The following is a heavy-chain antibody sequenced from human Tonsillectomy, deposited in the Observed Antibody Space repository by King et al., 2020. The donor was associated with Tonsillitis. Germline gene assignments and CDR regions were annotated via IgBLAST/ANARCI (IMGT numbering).Heavy chain of an antibody. V-gene: IGHV3-21*01. D-gene: IGHD3-22*01. CDR2: ISSSSSYI. CDR1: GFTFSSYS. Sequence: VQLVESGGGLVKPGGSLRLSCAASGFTFSSYSMNWVRQAPGKGLEWVSSISSSSSYIYYADSVKGRFTISRDNAKNSLYLQMNSLRAEDTAVYYCARKYYYDSSGYRDDNDGMDVWGQGTTVTVSS. CDR3: ARKYYYDSSGYRDDNDGMDV. J-gene: IGHJ6*02.